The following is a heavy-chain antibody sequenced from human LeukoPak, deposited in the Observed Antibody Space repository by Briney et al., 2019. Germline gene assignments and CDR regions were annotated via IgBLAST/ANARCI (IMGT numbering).Heavy chain of an antibody. Sequence: PGGSLRLSCAASGFTVSSNYMSWVRQAPGKGLEWVSVIYSGGSTYYADSVKGRFTISRDNSKNTLYLQMNSLRAEDTAVYYCARGFASGGDWDQYYFDYWGQGTLVTVSS. D-gene: IGHD2-21*02. CDR1: GFTVSSNY. V-gene: IGHV3-53*01. CDR3: ARGFASGGDWDQYYFDY. J-gene: IGHJ4*02. CDR2: IYSGGST.